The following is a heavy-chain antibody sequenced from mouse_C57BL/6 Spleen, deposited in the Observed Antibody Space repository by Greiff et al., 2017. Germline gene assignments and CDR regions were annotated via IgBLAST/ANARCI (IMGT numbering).Heavy chain of an antibody. D-gene: IGHD2-4*01. CDR3: ARGPPQIYYDYDGYFDY. V-gene: IGHV1-42*01. CDR1: GYSFTGYY. Sequence: EVQLQQSGPELVKPGASVKISCKASGYSFTGYYMNWVKQSPEKSLEWIGEINPSTGGTTYNQKFKAKATLTVDKSSSTAYMQLKSLTSEDSAVYYCARGPPQIYYDYDGYFDYWGQGTTLTVSS. J-gene: IGHJ2*01. CDR2: INPSTGGT.